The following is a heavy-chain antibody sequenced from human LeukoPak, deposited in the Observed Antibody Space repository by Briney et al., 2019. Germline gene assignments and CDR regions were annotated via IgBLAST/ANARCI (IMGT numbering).Heavy chain of an antibody. J-gene: IGHJ6*02. CDR1: GFTVSSTY. D-gene: IGHD2-2*01. V-gene: IGHV3-66*02. Sequence: GGSLRLSCAASGFTVSSTYMSWVRQAPGKGLEWVSVIYTGGSTFYADSVKGRFTTSRDTSTNTLYLQMNSLRGEDTAVYYCASQRAISRSAYGLDVWGQGTTDTVSS. CDR3: ASQRAISRSAYGLDV. CDR2: IYTGGST.